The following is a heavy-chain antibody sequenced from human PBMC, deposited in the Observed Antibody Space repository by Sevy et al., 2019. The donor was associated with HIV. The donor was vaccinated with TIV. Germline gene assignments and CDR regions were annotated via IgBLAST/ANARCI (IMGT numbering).Heavy chain of an antibody. Sequence: GGSLRLSCAASGFTVSVNHMNWVRQAPGKGLEWVSIIHSGGNTYYADSVKGRFTKSRDNSKNTVFHQMNNLGAEDTAVYYCARDDPNAPSYMDYMFTSFTYSGMDVWGPATTVTVSS. V-gene: IGHV3-66*01. D-gene: IGHD4-4*01. CDR1: GFTVSVNH. CDR2: IHSGGNT. J-gene: IGHJ6*02. CDR3: ARDDPNAPSYMDYMFTSFTYSGMDV.